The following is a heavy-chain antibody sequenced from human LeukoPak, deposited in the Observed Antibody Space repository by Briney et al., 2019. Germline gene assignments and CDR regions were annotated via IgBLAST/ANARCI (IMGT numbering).Heavy chain of an antibody. Sequence: GGSLRLSCAASGFSFTDYAMQWVRQAPGKGLEWVAVISYDGSHKYYADSVKGRFTISRDNSKNTLYLQMNSLRAEDTAVYYCAKEPGETSLFVVDYWGQGTLVTVSS. CDR3: AKEPGETSLFVVDY. CDR1: GFSFTDYA. D-gene: IGHD3-10*01. J-gene: IGHJ4*02. V-gene: IGHV3-30*04. CDR2: ISYDGSHK.